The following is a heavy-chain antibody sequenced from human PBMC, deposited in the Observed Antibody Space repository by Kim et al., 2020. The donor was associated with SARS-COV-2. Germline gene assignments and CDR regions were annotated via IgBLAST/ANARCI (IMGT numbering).Heavy chain of an antibody. CDR2: ISGRGGST. CDR1: GGTLRSYS. J-gene: IGHJ4*02. Sequence: GGSLRLACAADGGTLRSYSMSWVRPAPGKGLEWVSAISGRGGSTYYADSVKSRFTISRDNSKNTLYLQMNSLRAEDTAVYYRAKDGHKGPIDYWGQGTLVTVSS. V-gene: IGHV3-23*01. CDR3: AKDGHKGPIDY.